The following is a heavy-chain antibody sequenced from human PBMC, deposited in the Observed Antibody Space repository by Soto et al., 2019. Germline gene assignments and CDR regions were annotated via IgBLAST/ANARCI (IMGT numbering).Heavy chain of an antibody. Sequence: PGGSLRLSCAASGFTFSNDAMSWVRQAPGKGLEWVSLVSATAGTTYYTDSVKGRFTISRDNSRNTVYLQMNSLRADDTAVYYFAKERLAGGFDYWGQGSLDTGSS. CDR1: GFTFSNDA. D-gene: IGHD3-16*01. CDR2: VSATAGTT. CDR3: AKERLAGGFDY. J-gene: IGHJ4*02. V-gene: IGHV3-23*01.